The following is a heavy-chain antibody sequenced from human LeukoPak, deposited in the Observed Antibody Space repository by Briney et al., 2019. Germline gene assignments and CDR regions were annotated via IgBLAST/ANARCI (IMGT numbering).Heavy chain of an antibody. Sequence: SETLSLTCTVSGGSINFYYWSWIRQPAGRGLEWIGRIYSTGSTNYSPSLKSRVTMSVDKSKNQFSLNLSSVTAADTAVYYCARGIADPYSFDSWGQGTLVTVSS. J-gene: IGHJ4*02. V-gene: IGHV4-4*07. D-gene: IGHD6-13*01. CDR2: IYSTGST. CDR1: GGSINFYY. CDR3: ARGIADPYSFDS.